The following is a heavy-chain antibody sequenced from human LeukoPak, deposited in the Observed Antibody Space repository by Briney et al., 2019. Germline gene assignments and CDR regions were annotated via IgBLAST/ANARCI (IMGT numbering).Heavy chain of an antibody. D-gene: IGHD6-19*01. J-gene: IGHJ5*02. CDR1: GGSFSGYY. CDR3: ARIRRWLVLSVGRFSSRWFDP. Sequence: SETLSLTSAVYGGSFSGYYGSWSREHQGKGLECIGEINNGGSTNDNPSLKSRVTISVDTSKNQFSLKLSSVTAADTAVYYCARIRRWLVLSVGRFSSRWFDPWGQGTLVTVSS. V-gene: IGHV4-34*01. CDR2: INNGGST.